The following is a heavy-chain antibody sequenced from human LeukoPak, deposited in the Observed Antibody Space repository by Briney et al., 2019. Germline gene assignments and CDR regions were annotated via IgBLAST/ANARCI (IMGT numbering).Heavy chain of an antibody. J-gene: IGHJ4*02. D-gene: IGHD2-2*01. CDR2: INHSGST. CDR3: ARGQDIVVVPAASTLYYFDY. V-gene: IGHV4-34*01. CDR1: GVSFSGYY. Sequence: KPSETLSLTCAVYGVSFSGYYWSWIRQPPGKGLEWIGEINHSGSTNYNPSLKSRVTISVDTSKNQFSLKLSSVTAADTAVYYRARGQDIVVVPAASTLYYFDYWGQGTLVTVSS.